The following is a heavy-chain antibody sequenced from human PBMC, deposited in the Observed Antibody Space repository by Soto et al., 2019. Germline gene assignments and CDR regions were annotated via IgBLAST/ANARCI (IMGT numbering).Heavy chain of an antibody. D-gene: IGHD5-12*01. J-gene: IGHJ3*02. CDR2: IKQDGSEK. Sequence: EVQLVESGGGLVQPGGSLRLSCAASGFTFSSYWMSWVRQAPGKGLEWVANIKQDGSEKYYVDSVKGRFTISRDNAKNSLYLQMNSLRAEDTAVYYCAKGGLYDYYAFDIWGQVTMVTVSS. CDR3: AKGGLYDYYAFDI. CDR1: GFTFSSYW. V-gene: IGHV3-7*03.